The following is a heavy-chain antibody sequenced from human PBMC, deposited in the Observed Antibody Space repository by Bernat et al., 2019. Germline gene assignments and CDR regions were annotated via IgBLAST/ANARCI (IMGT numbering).Heavy chain of an antibody. CDR3: ARYSGSYFDY. D-gene: IGHD1-26*01. J-gene: IGHJ4*02. CDR2: IYYSGST. V-gene: IGHV4-39*01. CDR1: GGSISSSSYY. Sequence: PRLVKPSETLSLTCTVSGGSISSSSYYWGWIRQPPGKGLEWIGSIYYSGSTYYNPSLKSRVITSVDTSKNQLSLKLTSVTAADTAVYYCARYSGSYFDYWGQGTLVTVSS.